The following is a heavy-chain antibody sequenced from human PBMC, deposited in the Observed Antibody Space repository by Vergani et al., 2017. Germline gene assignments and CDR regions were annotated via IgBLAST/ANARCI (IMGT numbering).Heavy chain of an antibody. CDR2: SKSKSDGGTT. CDR1: GFTFRNAW. V-gene: IGHV3-15*01. J-gene: IGHJ4*02. CDR3: AKDLPGYCSGGSCYSGLDY. Sequence: EVQLVESGGGLVQPGGSLRLSCAASGFTFRNAWMSWVRQAPGKGLEWVGRSKSKSDGGTTDYAAPVKGRFTISRDDSKNTLYLQMNSLKTEDTAVYYCAKDLPGYCSGGSCYSGLDYWGQGTLVTVSS. D-gene: IGHD2-15*01.